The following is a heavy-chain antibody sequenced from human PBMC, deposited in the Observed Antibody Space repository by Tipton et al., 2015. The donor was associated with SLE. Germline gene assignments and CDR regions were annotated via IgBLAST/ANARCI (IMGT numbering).Heavy chain of an antibody. V-gene: IGHV4-61*01. Sequence: TLSLTCTVSGDSISSGNYYWAWIRQSPGKGLEWIGAIYHGETTNYNPSLKSRVTISVDTSKNQFSLNLSSVTAADTAVYYCARGLMGIQAFDIWGQGTMVTVSS. J-gene: IGHJ3*02. D-gene: IGHD7-27*01. CDR3: ARGLMGIQAFDI. CDR1: GDSISSGNYY. CDR2: IYHGETT.